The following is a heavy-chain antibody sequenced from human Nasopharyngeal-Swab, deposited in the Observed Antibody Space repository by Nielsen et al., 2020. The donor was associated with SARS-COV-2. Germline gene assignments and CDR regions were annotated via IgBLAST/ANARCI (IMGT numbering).Heavy chain of an antibody. D-gene: IGHD3-10*01. Sequence: SETLSLTCTVSGGSISSSSYYWGWIRQPPGKGLEWIGSIYYSGSTYYNPSLKSRVTISVDTSKNQFSLKLISVTAADTAVYYCARERGRGGIWNYYYYYMDVWGKGTTVTVSS. CDR3: ARERGRGGIWNYYYYYMDV. J-gene: IGHJ6*03. V-gene: IGHV4-39*07. CDR2: IYYSGST. CDR1: GGSISSSSYY.